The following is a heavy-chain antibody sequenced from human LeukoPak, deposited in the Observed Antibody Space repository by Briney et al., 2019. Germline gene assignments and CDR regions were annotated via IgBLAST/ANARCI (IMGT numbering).Heavy chain of an antibody. J-gene: IGHJ4*02. V-gene: IGHV4-39*07. Sequence: SETLSLTCTVSGGSISSSSYYWGWIRQPPGKGLEWIGSIYYSGSTYYNPSLKSRVTISVDTSKNQFSLKLSSVTAADTAVYYCARGPTRYYFDYWGQGTLVTVSS. D-gene: IGHD4-17*01. CDR3: ARGPTRYYFDY. CDR1: GGSISSSSYY. CDR2: IYYSGST.